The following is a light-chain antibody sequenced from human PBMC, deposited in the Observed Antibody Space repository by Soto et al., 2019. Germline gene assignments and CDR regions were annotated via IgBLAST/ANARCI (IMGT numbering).Light chain of an antibody. Sequence: QSALTQPPSVSGAPGQRVTISCTGSSSNIGAGYDVHWYQQLPGTAPKLLISGNTNRPSGVPDRFSGSKSGTSASLAITGLQADDEADYYCQSYDSSLTVFGGGTKLTVL. CDR2: GNT. J-gene: IGLJ3*02. CDR1: SSNIGAGYD. CDR3: QSYDSSLTV. V-gene: IGLV1-40*01.